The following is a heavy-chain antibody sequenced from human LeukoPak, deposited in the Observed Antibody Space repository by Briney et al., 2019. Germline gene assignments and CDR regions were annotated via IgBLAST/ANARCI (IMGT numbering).Heavy chain of an antibody. CDR3: AKRGPIYSASPGNYFDY. CDR1: GFTFSTCG. J-gene: IGHJ4*02. V-gene: IGHV3-23*01. CDR2: ISGNDDGT. D-gene: IGHD3-10*01. Sequence: GGSLRLSCTASGFTFSTCGMTWVRQAPGKGLEWVSSISGNDDGTYYADSVRGRFTISRDNSKNTLYLQMNSLRAEDTAIYYCAKRGPIYSASPGNYFDYWGQGTLVTVSS.